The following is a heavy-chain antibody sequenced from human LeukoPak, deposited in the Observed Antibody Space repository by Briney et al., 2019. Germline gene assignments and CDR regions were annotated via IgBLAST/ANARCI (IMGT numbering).Heavy chain of an antibody. D-gene: IGHD6-19*01. Sequence: GGSLRLSCAASGFTFSSYNMNWVRQAPGKGLEWVSSISRSNNYIYYADSVRGRFTISRDNAKNSLYLQMNSLRAEDTAVYYCASDNPGSGWTRSFEYSGQGTLVTVSS. V-gene: IGHV3-21*01. J-gene: IGHJ4*02. CDR3: ASDNPGSGWTRSFEY. CDR1: GFTFSSYN. CDR2: ISRSNNYI.